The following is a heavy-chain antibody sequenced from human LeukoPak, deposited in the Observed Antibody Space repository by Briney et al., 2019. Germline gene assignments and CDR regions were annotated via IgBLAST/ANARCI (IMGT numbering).Heavy chain of an antibody. CDR2: ISGSGGST. CDR3: AKDGSYGSGTPIGLWYFDY. J-gene: IGHJ4*02. D-gene: IGHD3-10*01. Sequence: PGGSLRLSCAASGFTFSSYAMSWVRQAPGKGLEWVSAISGSGGSTYYADSVKGRFTISRDNSKNTLYLQMNSLRAEDTAVYYCAKDGSYGSGTPIGLWYFDYWGQGTLVTVSS. CDR1: GFTFSSYA. V-gene: IGHV3-23*01.